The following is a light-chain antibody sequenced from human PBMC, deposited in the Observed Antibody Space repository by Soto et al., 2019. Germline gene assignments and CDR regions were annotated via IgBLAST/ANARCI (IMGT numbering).Light chain of an antibody. Sequence: EILMTQSPATLSVSPGEGATLSCRASQSVSTHLAWYQQIPGQAPRLLIYGTSTRAAGIPARLSGRGSGTEFTFTISSLQSEDFAVYFCQQYNNWPTFGQGTKVDIK. CDR2: GTS. CDR3: QQYNNWPT. CDR1: QSVSTH. J-gene: IGKJ1*01. V-gene: IGKV3-15*01.